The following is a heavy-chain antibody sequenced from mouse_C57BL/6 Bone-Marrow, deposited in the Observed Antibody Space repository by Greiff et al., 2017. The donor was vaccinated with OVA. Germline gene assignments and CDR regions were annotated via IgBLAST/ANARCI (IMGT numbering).Heavy chain of an antibody. D-gene: IGHD1-1*01. CDR2: IDPSDSYT. CDR1: GYTFTSSW. J-gene: IGHJ1*03. V-gene: IGHV1-69*01. CDR3: ARDYGSSYWYFDV. Sequence: VQLQQPGAELVMPGASVKLSCKASGYTFTSSWMHWVKQRPGQGLEWIGEIDPSDSYTNYNQKFKGKSTLTVDKSSSTAYMQLSSLTSEDSAVYYCARDYGSSYWYFDVWGTGTTVTVSS.